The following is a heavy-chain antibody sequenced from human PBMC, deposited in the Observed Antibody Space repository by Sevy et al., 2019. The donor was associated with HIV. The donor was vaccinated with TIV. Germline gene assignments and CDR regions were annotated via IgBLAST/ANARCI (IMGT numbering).Heavy chain of an antibody. D-gene: IGHD3-3*01. CDR3: ARRFWMGVRFDP. Sequence: ASVKVSCKASGYTFTTYGMIWVRQAPGQGLEWMGWINTNTGNPTYAQGFTGRFLFSLDTSVNTAYLQISSLKAEDTAVYYCARRFWMGVRFDPWGQGTLVTVSS. V-gene: IGHV7-4-1*02. J-gene: IGHJ5*02. CDR2: INTNTGNP. CDR1: GYTFTTYG.